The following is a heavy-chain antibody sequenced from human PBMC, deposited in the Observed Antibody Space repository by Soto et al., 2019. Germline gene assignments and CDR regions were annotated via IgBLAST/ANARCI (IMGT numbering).Heavy chain of an antibody. Sequence: QVQLVESGGGVVQPGRSLRLSCAASGFTFSSYAMHWVRQAPGKGLEWVAVISYDGSTKYYADSVKGRFTISRDNSKNTLFLQMNSLRPEDTAVYYCARRGDGMDVWGQGTTVTVSS. J-gene: IGHJ6*02. CDR1: GFTFSSYA. CDR3: ARRGDGMDV. D-gene: IGHD6-25*01. V-gene: IGHV3-30-3*01. CDR2: ISYDGSTK.